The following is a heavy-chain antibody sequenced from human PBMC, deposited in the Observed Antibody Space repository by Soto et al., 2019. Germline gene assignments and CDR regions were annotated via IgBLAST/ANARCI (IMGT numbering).Heavy chain of an antibody. V-gene: IGHV4-59*08. CDR2: IYYSGST. CDR3: ARGYCSGGSRSDAFEI. J-gene: IGHJ3*02. D-gene: IGHD2-15*01. CDR1: GGSISSYY. Sequence: SETLSLTCTVSGGSISSYYWSWIRQPPGKGLEWIGYIYYSGSTNYNPSLKSRVTISVDTSKNQFSLKLSSVTAADTAVYYCARGYCSGGSRSDAFEIWGQGTMVTVSS.